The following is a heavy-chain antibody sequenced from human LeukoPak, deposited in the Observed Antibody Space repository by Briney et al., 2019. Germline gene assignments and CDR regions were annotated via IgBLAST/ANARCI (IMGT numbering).Heavy chain of an antibody. J-gene: IGHJ3*02. CDR1: GFTFSNYS. Sequence: GGSLRLSCEAPGFTFSNYSMNWVRQAPGKGLEWVSYYADSVKGRFTISRDNAKNSLYLQMNSLRAEDTAVYYCARAKRNGFDIWGQGTMVTVSS. CDR3: ARAKRNGFDI. V-gene: IGHV3-48*01.